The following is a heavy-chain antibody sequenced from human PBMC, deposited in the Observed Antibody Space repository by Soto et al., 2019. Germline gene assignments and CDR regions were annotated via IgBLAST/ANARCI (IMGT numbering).Heavy chain of an antibody. Sequence: QVQLVQSGAEVKKPGSSVKVSCKASGGTFGSYAISWVRQAPGQGLEWMGGIIPIPGTANYAQKFQGRVTIAADESTSTAYMEPSSLRSEDTAVYYCARSQGSSTSLETYYYYYYGMDVWGQGTTVTVSS. CDR2: IIPIPGTA. V-gene: IGHV1-69*01. J-gene: IGHJ6*02. CDR3: ARSQGSSTSLETYYYYYYGMDV. CDR1: GGTFGSYA. D-gene: IGHD2-2*01.